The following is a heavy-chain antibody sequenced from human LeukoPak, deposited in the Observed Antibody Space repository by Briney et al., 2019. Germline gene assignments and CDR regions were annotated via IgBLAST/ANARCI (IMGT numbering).Heavy chain of an antibody. CDR3: ARARAAAGAQYFQH. J-gene: IGHJ1*01. D-gene: IGHD6-13*01. V-gene: IGHV1-46*01. CDR1: GYTFTSYY. Sequence: ASVKVSCKASGYTFTSYYLHWVRQAPGQRPGWMGIIYTNDGSARYAQKFQGRVTMTRDTSTGTVYMELSSLSSDDTAVYYCARARAAAGAQYFQHWGQDTLVSASS. CDR2: IYTNDGSA.